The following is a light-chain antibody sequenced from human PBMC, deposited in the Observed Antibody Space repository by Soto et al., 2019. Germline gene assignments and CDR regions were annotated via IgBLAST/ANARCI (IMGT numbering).Light chain of an antibody. V-gene: IGKV1-5*03. J-gene: IGKJ1*01. Sequence: DIQMTQSPSTLSASVGDRVTITCRASQNLNNWLAWFQQKPGKAPTLLIYKASGLESGVQPRFSGSGSGTEVTLTISSLQPDDFSTYYCQQYNSYPWTFGQGTKVEIK. CDR1: QNLNNW. CDR3: QQYNSYPWT. CDR2: KAS.